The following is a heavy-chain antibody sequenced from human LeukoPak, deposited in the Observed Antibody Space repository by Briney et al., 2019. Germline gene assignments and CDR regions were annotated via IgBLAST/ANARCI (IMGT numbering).Heavy chain of an antibody. Sequence: SVKVSCKASGGTFSSYAISWVRQAPGQGLEWMGGIIPIFGTANYAQKFQGRVTITTDESTSTAYMELSSLRSEDTAVYYCAKDRGIGSPLGYWGQGTLVTVSS. V-gene: IGHV1-69*05. D-gene: IGHD1-26*01. J-gene: IGHJ4*02. CDR1: GGTFSSYA. CDR2: IIPIFGTA. CDR3: AKDRGIGSPLGY.